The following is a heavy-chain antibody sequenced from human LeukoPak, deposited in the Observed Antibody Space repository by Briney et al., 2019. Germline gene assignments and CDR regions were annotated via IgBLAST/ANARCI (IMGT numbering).Heavy chain of an antibody. Sequence: SSETLSLTCTVSGGSISSYYWSWIRQPPGKGLEWIGYIYYSGSTNYNPSLKSRVTISVDTSKNQSSLKLSSVTAADTAVYYCARHRITGTFTYFDYWGQGTLVTVSS. V-gene: IGHV4-59*08. CDR3: ARHRITGTFTYFDY. CDR1: GGSISSYY. CDR2: IYYSGST. J-gene: IGHJ4*02. D-gene: IGHD1-20*01.